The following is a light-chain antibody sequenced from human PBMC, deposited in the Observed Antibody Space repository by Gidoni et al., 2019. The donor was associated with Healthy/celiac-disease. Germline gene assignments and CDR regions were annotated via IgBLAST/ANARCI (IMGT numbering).Light chain of an antibody. CDR3: QQYDNLPLI. J-gene: IGKJ4*01. V-gene: IGKV1-33*01. CDR1: QDISNY. CDR2: DAS. Sequence: DIQMTQSPSSLSASVGDRVTITCQASQDISNYLNWYQQKPGKAPKLLIYDASNLETGVPSRFSGSGSGTDFTFTISSLQPEDIATYYCQQYDNLPLIFXGGTKVEIK.